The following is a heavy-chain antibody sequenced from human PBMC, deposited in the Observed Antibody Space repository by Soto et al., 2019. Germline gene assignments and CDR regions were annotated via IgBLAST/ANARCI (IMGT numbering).Heavy chain of an antibody. D-gene: IGHD3-9*01. V-gene: IGHV1-46*01. J-gene: IGHJ4*02. CDR3: ATALPYYDILTGPFDY. CDR2: INPSGGST. Sequence: QVQLVQSGAEVKKPGASVKVSCKASGYTFTSYYMHWVRQAPGQGLEWMGIINPSGGSTSYAQKYTGRVTMTRDTSTRTVYMELSSLRSEDTAVYYCATALPYYDILTGPFDYWGQGTLVTVSS. CDR1: GYTFTSYY.